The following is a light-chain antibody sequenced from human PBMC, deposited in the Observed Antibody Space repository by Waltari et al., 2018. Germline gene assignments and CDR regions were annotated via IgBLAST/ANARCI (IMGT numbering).Light chain of an antibody. V-gene: IGKV4-1*01. CDR1: QSLLYNSKNY. CDR2: WAS. CDR3: QQYYNSPPDYT. J-gene: IGKJ2*01. Sequence: IVMTQSPDSLAVSLGERATIICKSSQSLLYNSKNYLAWYLQKPGQPPKLLIYWASTREAGVPDRFSGSGSGTDFTLTISSLQAEDVAVYYCQQYYNSPPDYTFGQGTKLEIK.